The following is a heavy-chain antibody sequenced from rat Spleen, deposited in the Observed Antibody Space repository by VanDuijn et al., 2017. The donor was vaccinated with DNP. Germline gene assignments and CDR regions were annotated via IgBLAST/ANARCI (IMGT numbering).Heavy chain of an antibody. CDR2: LRTKPKNYAT. D-gene: IGHD1-4*01. CDR3: IAVGITGDY. V-gene: IGHV10-5*01. Sequence: VQLVESGGGLVQPKESLKISCAVSGFIFSSAAMYWVRQAPGKGLEWVAHLRTKPKNYATNYADSVKGRFTISRDDSKSMVYLQMDNLKTEDTAIYYCIAVGITGDYWGQGVMVTVSA. CDR1: GFIFSSAA. J-gene: IGHJ2*01.